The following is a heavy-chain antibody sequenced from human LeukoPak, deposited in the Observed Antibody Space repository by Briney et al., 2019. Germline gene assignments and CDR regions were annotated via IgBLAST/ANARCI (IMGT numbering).Heavy chain of an antibody. Sequence: SETLSLTCTVSGGSISSYYWSWIRQPAGKGLEWIAYIYYSGSTNYNPSLKSRVTISVDTSKNQLSVKLSSVTAADTAVYYCARDSRGSGSYPFDPWGQGTLVTVSS. CDR2: IYYSGST. D-gene: IGHD3-10*01. V-gene: IGHV4-59*12. CDR3: ARDSRGSGSYPFDP. CDR1: GGSISSYY. J-gene: IGHJ5*02.